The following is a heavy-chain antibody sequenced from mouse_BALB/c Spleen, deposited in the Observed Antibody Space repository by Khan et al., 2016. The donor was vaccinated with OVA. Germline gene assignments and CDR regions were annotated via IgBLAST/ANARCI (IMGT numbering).Heavy chain of an antibody. V-gene: IGHV9-1*02. CDR2: INTYTGEP. J-gene: IGHJ1*01. CDR3: ARGASYWYFDV. Sequence: QVQLQQSGPELKKPGETVKISCKASGYTFTNYGMNWVKQAPGKGLKWMGWINTYTGEPTYTDDFTGRFAFSLETSASTTYLQINNLKNEDMATYFCARGASYWYFDVWGAGTTVTVSS. CDR1: GYTFTNYG.